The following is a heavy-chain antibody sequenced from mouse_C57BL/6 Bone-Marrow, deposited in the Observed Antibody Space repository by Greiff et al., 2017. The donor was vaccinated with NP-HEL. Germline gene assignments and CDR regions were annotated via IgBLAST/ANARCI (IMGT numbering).Heavy chain of an antibody. CDR1: GFNIKDDY. V-gene: IGHV14-4*01. D-gene: IGHD1-1*01. J-gene: IGHJ4*01. CDR3: TTGGNSPYAMDY. Sequence: EVKLVESGAELVRPGASVKLSCTASGFNIKDDYMHWVKQRPEQGLEWIGWIDPENGDTEYASKFQGKATITADTSSNTAYLRLSSLTSEDTAVDYCTTGGNSPYAMDYWGQGTSVTVSS. CDR2: IDPENGDT.